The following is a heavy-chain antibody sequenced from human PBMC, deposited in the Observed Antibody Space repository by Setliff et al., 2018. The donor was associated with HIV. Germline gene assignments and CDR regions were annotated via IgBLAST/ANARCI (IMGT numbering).Heavy chain of an antibody. CDR2: INPNTGAT. V-gene: IGHV1-2*02. CDR3: ARGPVGGTVDY. J-gene: IGHJ4*02. Sequence: ASVKVSCRASGYTFTDYYMHWVRQAPGQGLEWMGWINPNTGATNYAQTFQGRVTVTRDTSIRTAYMDLSSLRSDDTALYYCARGPVGGTVDYWGQGTQVTVSS. D-gene: IGHD1-26*01. CDR1: GYTFTDYY.